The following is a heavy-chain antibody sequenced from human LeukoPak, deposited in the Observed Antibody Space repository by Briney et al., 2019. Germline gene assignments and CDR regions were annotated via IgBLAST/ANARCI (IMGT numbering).Heavy chain of an antibody. D-gene: IGHD6-13*01. Sequence: SETLSLTCAVYGGSFSGYYWSWIRQSPGKGLEWIGEINHSGSANYNPSLKSRVTMSVDTSKNQFSLKLSSVTAADTAVYYCARELGYSSSWFNYWGQGTLVTVSS. CDR3: ARELGYSSSWFNY. J-gene: IGHJ4*02. V-gene: IGHV4-34*01. CDR2: INHSGSA. CDR1: GGSFSGYY.